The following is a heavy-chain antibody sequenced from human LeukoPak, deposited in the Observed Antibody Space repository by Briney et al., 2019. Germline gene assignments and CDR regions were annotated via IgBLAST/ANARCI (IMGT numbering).Heavy chain of an antibody. CDR2: IKQDGSDK. CDR1: GFTLSNYW. CDR3: ARDTSGPEY. J-gene: IGHJ4*02. V-gene: IGHV3-7*01. Sequence: GGSLRLSCAASGFTLSNYWMRWVRQAPGKGVEWVANIKQDGSDKNYVDSVKGRFSISRDNANNSLYLQMNSLRAEDAAVYYCARDTSGPEYWGQGTLVTVSS. D-gene: IGHD6-19*01.